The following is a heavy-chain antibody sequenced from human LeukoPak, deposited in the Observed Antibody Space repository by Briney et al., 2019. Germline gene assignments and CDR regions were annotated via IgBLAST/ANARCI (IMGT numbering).Heavy chain of an antibody. J-gene: IGHJ4*02. CDR2: IARCDDK. D-gene: IGHD3-22*01. CDR3: ARAGSVRDSSGYDFDY. CDR1: GFSLSSSGMC. V-gene: IGHV2-70*01. Sequence: SGPTLVNPQQTLTLTFSFLGFSLSSSGMCVSWIRQPPDMALEWLAIIARCDDKYYSPSLKPRLHITKGTSPYQLILTMTNMDQVATDTDYCARAGSVRDSSGYDFDYWGQGTLVTVSS.